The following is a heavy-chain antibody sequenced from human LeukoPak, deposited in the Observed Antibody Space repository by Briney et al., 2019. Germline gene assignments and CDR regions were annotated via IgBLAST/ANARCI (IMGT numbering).Heavy chain of an antibody. D-gene: IGHD2-2*01. CDR2: ISWNSGSI. V-gene: IGHV3-9*03. J-gene: IGHJ3*02. CDR1: GFTFDDYA. Sequence: GRSLRLSCAASGFTFDDYAMHWVRQAPGKGLEWVSGISWNSGSIGYAVSVKGRFTISRDNAKNSLYLQMNSLRAEDMALYYCAKGVRYCRSTSCSNDAFDIWGQGTMVTVSS. CDR3: AKGVRYCRSTSCSNDAFDI.